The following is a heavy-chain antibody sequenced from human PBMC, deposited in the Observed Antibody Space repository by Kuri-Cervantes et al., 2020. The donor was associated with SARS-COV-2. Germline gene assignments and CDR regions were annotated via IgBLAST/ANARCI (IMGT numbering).Heavy chain of an antibody. D-gene: IGHD3-16*01. CDR2: IDWDDDK. Sequence: SGPTLVKPTQTLTLTCTFSGFSLSTSGMRVSWIRQPPGKALEWLARIDWDDDKFYSTSLKTRLTISKDTSKNQVVLTMTNMDPVDTATYYCARMRGSYGGYYYYGMDVWGQGTTVTVSS. V-gene: IGHV2-70*04. CDR3: ARMRGSYGGYYYYGMDV. J-gene: IGHJ6*02. CDR1: GFSLSTSGMR.